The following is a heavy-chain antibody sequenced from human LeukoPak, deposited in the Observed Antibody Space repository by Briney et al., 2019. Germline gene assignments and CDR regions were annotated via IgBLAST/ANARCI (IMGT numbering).Heavy chain of an antibody. V-gene: IGHV3-23*01. CDR2: ISGSGGGT. Sequence: PWGSLRLSCAASGFTFGGYALNWVRQAPGKGLEWVSAISGSGGGTHYADSVKGRFTISRDNAKNSLYLQMNSLRAEDTAVYYCARDQWELDTFDIWGQGTMVTVSS. D-gene: IGHD1-26*01. CDR3: ARDQWELDTFDI. CDR1: GFTFGGYA. J-gene: IGHJ3*02.